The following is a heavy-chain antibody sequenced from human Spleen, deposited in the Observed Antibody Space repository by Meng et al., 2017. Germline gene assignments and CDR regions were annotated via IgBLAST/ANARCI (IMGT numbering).Heavy chain of an antibody. CDR3: AIPQDCSGGSCYLDY. Sequence: QGQLVQSGAEVKKPGASVKVSCKTSGYTFTDYYMHWVRQAPGQGLEWMGRINPNSGGTNYAQKFQGRVTMTRDTSITTAYMELSRLRSDDTAMYYCAIPQDCSGGSCYLDYWGQGTLVTVSS. V-gene: IGHV1-2*06. CDR2: INPNSGGT. J-gene: IGHJ4*02. D-gene: IGHD2-15*01. CDR1: GYTFTDYY.